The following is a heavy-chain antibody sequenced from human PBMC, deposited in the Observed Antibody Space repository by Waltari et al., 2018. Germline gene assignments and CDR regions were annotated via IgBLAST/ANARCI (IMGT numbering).Heavy chain of an antibody. J-gene: IGHJ5*02. V-gene: IGHV3-11*04. CDR1: GFFFRDFY. CDR3: GRDFRYGGLDP. Sequence: QMQLLESGGGLVAPGGSLRLSCAPSGFFFRDFYMSWVRQAPGKGLEWVSYISGPGNTKKYAASVKGRFTVSRDNAKNVLYLQMDSLRAEDTGVYYCGRDFRYGGLDPWGQGTQVTVFS. D-gene: IGHD5-18*01. CDR2: ISGPGNTK.